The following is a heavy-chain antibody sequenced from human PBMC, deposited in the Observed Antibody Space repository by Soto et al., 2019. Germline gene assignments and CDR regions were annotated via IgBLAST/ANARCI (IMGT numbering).Heavy chain of an antibody. J-gene: IGHJ5*02. CDR3: ARGRSRRLFNWFDP. D-gene: IGHD2-21*01. CDR1: GYTFTSYD. Sequence: QVQLVQSGAEVKKPGASVKVSCKASGYTFTSYDINWVRQATGQGLEWMGWMNPNSGNTGYAQKFQGRVSMTRNTSISTAYMELSSLRSEDTAVYYCARGRSRRLFNWFDPWGQGTLVTVSS. CDR2: MNPNSGNT. V-gene: IGHV1-8*01.